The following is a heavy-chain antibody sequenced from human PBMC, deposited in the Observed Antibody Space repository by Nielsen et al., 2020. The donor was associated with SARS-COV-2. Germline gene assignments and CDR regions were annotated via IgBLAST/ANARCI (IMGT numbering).Heavy chain of an antibody. CDR3: ANIAVAAPVNY. D-gene: IGHD6-19*01. CDR2: IDPSDSYT. Sequence: GESLKISCKGSGYSFSSYWITWVRQMPGKGLEWMGRIDPSDSYTNYSPSFQGHVTISADKSISTAYLQWSSPKASDTAMYYCANIAVAAPVNYWGQGTLVTVSS. V-gene: IGHV5-10-1*01. CDR1: GYSFSSYW. J-gene: IGHJ4*02.